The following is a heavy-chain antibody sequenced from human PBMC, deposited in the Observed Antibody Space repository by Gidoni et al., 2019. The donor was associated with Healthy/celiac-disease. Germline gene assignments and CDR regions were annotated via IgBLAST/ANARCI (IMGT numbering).Heavy chain of an antibody. CDR2: ISSSSSYI. CDR1: GFTFSSYS. CDR3: ARDRVVVVVAATPVRYYYGMDV. V-gene: IGHV3-21*01. D-gene: IGHD2-15*01. Sequence: EVQLVESGGGLVKPGGFLRLSCAASGFTFSSYSMNWFRQAPGTGLGWVSSISSSSSYIYYADSVKGRFTISRDNAKNSLYLQMNSLRAEDTAVYYCARDRVVVVVAATPVRYYYGMDVWGQGTTVTVSS. J-gene: IGHJ6*02.